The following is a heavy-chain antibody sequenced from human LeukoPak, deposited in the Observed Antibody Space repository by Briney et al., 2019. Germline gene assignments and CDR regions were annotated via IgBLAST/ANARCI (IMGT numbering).Heavy chain of an antibody. CDR2: IYHSGST. CDR1: GCSISSGGYS. V-gene: IGHV4-30-2*01. Sequence: PSQTLSLTCAVSGCSISSGGYSWSWIRQPPGKGLEWIGYIYHSGSTYYNPSLKSRVTISVDRSKNQFSLKLSSVTAADTAVYYCAREAQQYYDSSGYLWGRGTLVTVSS. D-gene: IGHD3-22*01. CDR3: AREAQQYYDSSGYL. J-gene: IGHJ2*01.